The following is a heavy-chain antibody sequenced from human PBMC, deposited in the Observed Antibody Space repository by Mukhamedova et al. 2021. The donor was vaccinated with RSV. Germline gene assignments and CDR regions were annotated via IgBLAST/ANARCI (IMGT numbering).Heavy chain of an antibody. CDR2: IYSSGST. V-gene: IGHV4-4*07. CDR3: ARGTTGSYYPSYFDS. D-gene: IGHD1-26*01. J-gene: IGHJ4*02. Sequence: GVEWIGRIYSSGSTTYNPSLKSRVTMSVDTSKNQFSLKLTSVTAADTAVYYCARGTTGSYYPSYFDSWGQGSLVTVSS.